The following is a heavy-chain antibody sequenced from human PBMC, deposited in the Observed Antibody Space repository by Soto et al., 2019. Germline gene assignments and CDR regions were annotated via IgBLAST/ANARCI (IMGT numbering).Heavy chain of an antibody. D-gene: IGHD3-10*01. Sequence: QITLKESGPTLVKPTQTLTLTCTFSGFSLSTRGVGVGWIRQPPGKALEWLTLIYWDDDKRYSPSLKSRRTIPKDPSKNQVLLTLPNMDPVDTARYCCVRCLWFGEFHWGQGTLVTVSS. V-gene: IGHV2-5*02. CDR1: GFSLSTRGVG. J-gene: IGHJ4*02. CDR2: IYWDDDK. CDR3: VRCLWFGEFH.